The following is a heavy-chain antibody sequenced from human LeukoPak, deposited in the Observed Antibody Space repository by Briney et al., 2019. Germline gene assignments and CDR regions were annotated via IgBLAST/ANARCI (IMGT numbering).Heavy chain of an antibody. Sequence: PGGSLRLSYAASGFTFSSYTMKWVRQAPGKGLEWVSSIGAGNSDIYYADSVKGRFTISRDHAENLIYLQMNSLRVEDTAIYYCARELWFGELDPWGQGTLVTVSS. V-gene: IGHV3-21*01. CDR1: GFTFSSYT. CDR2: IGAGNSDI. D-gene: IGHD3-10*01. CDR3: ARELWFGELDP. J-gene: IGHJ5*02.